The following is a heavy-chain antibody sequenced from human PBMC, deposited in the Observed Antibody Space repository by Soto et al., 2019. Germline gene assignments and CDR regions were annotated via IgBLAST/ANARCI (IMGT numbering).Heavy chain of an antibody. Sequence: PSETLSLTCTVSGDSITGSYWSWIRQPPGKTLEWIGYIYHSGTTTYNPSLKSRVSISVDTSKNQFSLRLTSVIAADTAVYYCARDMPYAAGSLAGCDYWGQGXQVTVPS. CDR1: GDSITGSY. V-gene: IGHV4-59*01. CDR3: ARDMPYAAGSLAGCDY. D-gene: IGHD1-26*01. CDR2: IYHSGTT. J-gene: IGHJ4*02.